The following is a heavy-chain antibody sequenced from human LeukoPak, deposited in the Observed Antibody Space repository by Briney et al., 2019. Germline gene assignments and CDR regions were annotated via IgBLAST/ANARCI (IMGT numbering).Heavy chain of an antibody. CDR1: GFTVSSNY. V-gene: IGHV3-66*01. CDR3: ARLKFGDDY. D-gene: IGHD3-10*01. J-gene: IGHJ4*02. Sequence: GGSLRLSCAASGFTVSSNYINWVRQAPGKGLEWVSLIYGSTSADYADSVKGRFTIYRDTSMNTVYPQMNSVRAEDTAVYNCARLKFGDDYWGQGPLVTVSS. CDR2: IYGSTSA.